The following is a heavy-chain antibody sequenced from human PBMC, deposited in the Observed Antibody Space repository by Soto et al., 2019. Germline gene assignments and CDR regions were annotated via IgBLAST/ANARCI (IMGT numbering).Heavy chain of an antibody. V-gene: IGHV3-21*06. CDR3: VRGMNPLF. CDR2: ISIGSSDR. J-gene: IGHJ4*01. CDR1: GFTLRTYT. Sequence: GGSLRLSCAASGFTLRTYTMNWVRQAPGKGLEWVSSISIGSSDRYYADSVRGRFTISRDNAKNALYLQMNSLRADDTAVYFCVRGMNPLFGGQGTLVTVSS.